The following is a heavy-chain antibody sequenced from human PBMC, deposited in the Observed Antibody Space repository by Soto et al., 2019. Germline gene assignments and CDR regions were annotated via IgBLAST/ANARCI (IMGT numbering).Heavy chain of an antibody. CDR2: IDPSDSYT. CDR3: AIHYRISFFFLYYSYGMDV. J-gene: IGHJ6*02. Sequence: GEYLKISWKGSGYSFTSYWIRWVRQMPGKGLEWMGRIDPSDSYTNYSPSFQGHVTISADKSISTAYLQWSSLKASNTAMYYCAIHYRISFFFLYYSYGMDVWGQGTTVTVSS. V-gene: IGHV5-10-1*01. CDR1: GYSFTSYW. D-gene: IGHD6-6*01.